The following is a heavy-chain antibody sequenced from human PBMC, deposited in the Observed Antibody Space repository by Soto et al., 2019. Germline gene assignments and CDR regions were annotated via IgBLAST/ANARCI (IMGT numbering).Heavy chain of an antibody. D-gene: IGHD2-2*01. CDR1: GGSVSSGSYY. J-gene: IGHJ1*01. CDR2: IYYAGTT. Sequence: SETLSLTCTVSGGSVSSGSYYWSWIRQPPGKGLEWIGYIYYAGTTTYNPSLQSRVSISLDTSKNEVSLKLTSVTAADTAVYFCARLGAFYQAMDSWGQGTLVTAPQ. V-gene: IGHV4-61*01. CDR3: ARLGAFYQAMDS.